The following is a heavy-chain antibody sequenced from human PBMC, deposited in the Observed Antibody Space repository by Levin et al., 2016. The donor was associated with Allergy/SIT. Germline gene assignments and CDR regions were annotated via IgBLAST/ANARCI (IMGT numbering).Heavy chain of an antibody. CDR3: AREGYTSGWFRG. Sequence: GGSLRLSCVASGFNVSTNYMSWVRQAPGKGLEWVSLIYSGGKTNYADSVKGRFTISRDNSKNTLYLQMNRLRAEDTAVYYCAREGYTSGWFRGWGQGTLVTVSS. V-gene: IGHV3-53*01. CDR2: IYSGGKT. CDR1: GFNVSTNY. J-gene: IGHJ4*02. D-gene: IGHD2-15*01.